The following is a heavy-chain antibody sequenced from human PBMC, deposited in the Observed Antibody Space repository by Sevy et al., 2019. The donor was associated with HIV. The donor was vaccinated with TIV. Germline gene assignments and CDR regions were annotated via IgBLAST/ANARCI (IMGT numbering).Heavy chain of an antibody. V-gene: IGHV3-7*03. CDR1: GFTFSRYW. J-gene: IGHJ6*02. CDR3: ARDCNSNLWLWGLDV. D-gene: IGHD2-2*01. CDR2: IKVDGSEK. Sequence: GGCLRLSCAASGFTFSRYWMSWVRQAPGKGLEWVANIKVDGSEKYYVDSVKGRFTISRDNAKNSLYLQMNSLRAEDTAVYYCARDCNSNLWLWGLDVWGQGTTVTVSS.